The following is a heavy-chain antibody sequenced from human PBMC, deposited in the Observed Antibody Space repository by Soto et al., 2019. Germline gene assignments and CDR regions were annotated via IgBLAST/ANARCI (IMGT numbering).Heavy chain of an antibody. D-gene: IGHD2-15*01. CDR1: RDSFSKFS. J-gene: IGHJ5*01. CDR2: IIPVFGTP. V-gene: IGHV1-69*06. CDR3: AREWANSGGYPFDS. Sequence: QIQLVQSGAEVKKPGSSVKVSCQTSRDSFSKFSMSWVRQAPGQGLEWVGNIIPVFGTPTYAPTFKGRVTISADISTDTVYMELPSLTFEDTAVYYCAREWANSGGYPFDSWGPGTLVVVSS.